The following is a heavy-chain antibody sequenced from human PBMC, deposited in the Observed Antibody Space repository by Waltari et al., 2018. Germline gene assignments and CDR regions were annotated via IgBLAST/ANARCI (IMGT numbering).Heavy chain of an antibody. CDR1: GFTFSSYS. D-gene: IGHD1-26*01. CDR3: ARDHGSYYGY. J-gene: IGHJ4*02. V-gene: IGHV3-48*02. CDR2: ISSSSSTI. Sequence: EVQLVESGGGLVQPGGSLRLSCAASGFTFSSYSINWVRQAPGKGLEWGSYISSSSSTIYYADSVKGRFTISRDNANNARYLQMNSLRDEDTAVYYCARDHGSYYGYWGQGTLVTVSS.